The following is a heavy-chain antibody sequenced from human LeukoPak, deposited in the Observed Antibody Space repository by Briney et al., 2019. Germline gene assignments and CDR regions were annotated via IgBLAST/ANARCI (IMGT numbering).Heavy chain of an antibody. CDR3: ARGPPQWPDAFDI. Sequence: GGSLRLSCAASGFTFSSYSMNWVRQAPGKGLEWVSSISSSSSYIYYADSVKGRFTISRDNAKNSLYLQMNSLRAEDTAVYYCARGPPQWPDAFDIWGQGTMVTVPS. J-gene: IGHJ3*02. V-gene: IGHV3-21*01. D-gene: IGHD6-19*01. CDR1: GFTFSSYS. CDR2: ISSSSSYI.